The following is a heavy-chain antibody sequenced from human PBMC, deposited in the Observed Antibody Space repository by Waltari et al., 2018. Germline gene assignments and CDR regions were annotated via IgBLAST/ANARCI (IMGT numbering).Heavy chain of an antibody. V-gene: IGHV1-24*01. CDR2: FDPEDGET. D-gene: IGHD4-17*01. CDR1: GYTLTELS. J-gene: IGHJ2*01. Sequence: QVQLSHPGAEVKKPGASVKVSCKVSGYTLTELSMHWVRQAPGKGLEWMGGFDPEDGETIYAQKFQGRVTMTEDTSTDTAYMELSSLISEDTAVYYCATFDYGGNAHWYFDLWAVAPWSLSPQ. CDR3: ATFDYGGNAHWYFDL.